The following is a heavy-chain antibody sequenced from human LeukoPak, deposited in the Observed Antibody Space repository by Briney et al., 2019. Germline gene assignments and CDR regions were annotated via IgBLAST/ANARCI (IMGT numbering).Heavy chain of an antibody. J-gene: IGHJ3*02. CDR1: GGTFSSYA. CDR2: IIPILGIA. Sequence: GASVKVSCKASGGTFSSYAISWVRQAPGQGLEWMGRIIPILGIANYAQKFQGRVTITADKSTSTAYMELSSLRSEDTAVYYCAREVYDILTGSDFIAFDIWGQGTMVTVSS. CDR3: AREVYDILTGSDFIAFDI. V-gene: IGHV1-69*04. D-gene: IGHD3-9*01.